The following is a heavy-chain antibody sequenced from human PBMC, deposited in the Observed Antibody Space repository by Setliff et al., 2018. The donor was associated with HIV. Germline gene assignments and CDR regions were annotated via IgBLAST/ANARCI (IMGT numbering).Heavy chain of an antibody. V-gene: IGHV3-48*04. Sequence: ETLSLSCAASGFSFNNFAMSWVRQAPGKGLEWVSYVSRSSSTIYYADSVKGRFTISRDNSKNSLYLQMNSLRTEDTALYYCVKNIGGYSSSSVFDYWGQGTLVTAPQ. CDR2: VSRSSSTI. D-gene: IGHD6-6*01. CDR3: VKNIGGYSSSSVFDY. J-gene: IGHJ4*02. CDR1: GFSFNNFA.